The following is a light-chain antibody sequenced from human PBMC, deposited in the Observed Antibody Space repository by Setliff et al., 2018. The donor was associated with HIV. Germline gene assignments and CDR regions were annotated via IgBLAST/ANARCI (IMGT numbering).Light chain of an antibody. V-gene: IGLV2-14*03. CDR1: SGDVGAFHY. CDR2: NVS. CDR3: NSYTDITTVM. Sequence: QSALAQPASVSGSPGQSITISCTGTSGDVGAFHYVSWYQQHPGKAPKLIIYNVSDRPSGISSRFSGSKSGNTASLTISDLQAGDEADYYCNSYTDITTVMFGGGTKVTVL. J-gene: IGLJ3*02.